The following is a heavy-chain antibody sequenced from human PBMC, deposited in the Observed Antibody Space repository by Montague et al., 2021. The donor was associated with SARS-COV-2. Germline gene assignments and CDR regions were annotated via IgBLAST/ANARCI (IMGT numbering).Heavy chain of an antibody. V-gene: IGHV4-39*01. CDR1: GDSITNTRYF. CDR3: AVELNYFFDY. D-gene: IGHD1-7*01. CDR2: IYHNGKT. Sequence: SETLSLTCNVSGDSITNTRYFWGWIRQPPGKALEWIGSIYHNGKTYSNPSLERRALLSIDTSKNQFSLRLSSVIASDTAVYYCAVELNYFFDYWGQGFLVSVSS. J-gene: IGHJ4*02.